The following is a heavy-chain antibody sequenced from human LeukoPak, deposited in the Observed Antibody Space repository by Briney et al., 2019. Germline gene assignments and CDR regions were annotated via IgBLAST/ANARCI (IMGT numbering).Heavy chain of an antibody. CDR3: AKSVPSGSRTDY. CDR2: ISDDGSSTTST. J-gene: IGHJ4*02. CDR1: GFTFSGYW. D-gene: IGHD3-10*01. Sequence: GGSLRLSCAASGFTFSGYWMHWVRQVAGKGLVWVSRISDDGSSTTSTIHADSVKGRFTISRDNSKNTLYLQMNSLRAEDTAVYYCAKSVPSGSRTDYWGQGTLVTVSS. V-gene: IGHV3-74*01.